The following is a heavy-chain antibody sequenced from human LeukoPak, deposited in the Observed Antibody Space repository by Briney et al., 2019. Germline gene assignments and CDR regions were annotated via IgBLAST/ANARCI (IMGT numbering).Heavy chain of an antibody. J-gene: IGHJ6*03. Sequence: EASETLSLTCAVSGGPISSSNWWSWVRQPPGKGLEWIGDIYHSGSTNYNPSLKSRVTISVDTSKNQFSLKLSSVTAADTAVYYCASSGWPYYYYYMDVWGKGTTVTISS. D-gene: IGHD6-19*01. CDR3: ASSGWPYYYYYMDV. V-gene: IGHV4-4*02. CDR2: IYHSGST. CDR1: GGPISSSNW.